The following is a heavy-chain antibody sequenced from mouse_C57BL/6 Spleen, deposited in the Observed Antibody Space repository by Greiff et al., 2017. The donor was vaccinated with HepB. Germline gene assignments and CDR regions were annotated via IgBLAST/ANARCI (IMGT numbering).Heavy chain of an antibody. CDR3: ARQGAAQATVY. V-gene: IGHV1-69*01. J-gene: IGHJ2*01. D-gene: IGHD3-2*02. CDR2: IDPSDSYT. CDR1: GYTFTSYW. Sequence: VQLQQSGAELVMPGASVKLSCKASGYTFTSYWMHWVKQRPGQGLEWIGEIDPSDSYTNYNQKFKGKSTLTVDKSSSTAYLQLSSLTSEDSAVYYCARQGAAQATVYWGQGTTLTVTS.